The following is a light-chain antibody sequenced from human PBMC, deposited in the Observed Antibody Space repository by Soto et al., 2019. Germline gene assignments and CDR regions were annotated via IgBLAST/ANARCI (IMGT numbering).Light chain of an antibody. V-gene: IGLV2-11*01. CDR1: SYDVGDYKY. CDR3: CSYAGSYSDV. Sequence: QSALTQPRSVSGSPGQSVTISCTGTSYDVGDYKYVSWYRQRPGKAPKLMIYDISERPSGVPDRFSGSKSGNTASLTISGLQAEDEADYYCCSYAGSYSDVFGTGTKLTVL. J-gene: IGLJ1*01. CDR2: DIS.